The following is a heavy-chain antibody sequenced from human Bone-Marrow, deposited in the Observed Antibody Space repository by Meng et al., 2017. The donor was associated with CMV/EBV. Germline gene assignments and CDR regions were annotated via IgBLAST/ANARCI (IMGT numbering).Heavy chain of an antibody. J-gene: IGHJ4*02. D-gene: IGHD1-26*01. CDR2: IRYDGSNK. Sequence: GESLKISCAASGFTFSSYGMHWVRQAPGKGLEWVAFIRYDGSNKYYADSVKGRFTISRDDSKNTLYLQMNSLRAEDTSVYYCASGELLIDYWGKGTLVTVPS. CDR3: ASGELLIDY. V-gene: IGHV3-30*02. CDR1: GFTFSSYG.